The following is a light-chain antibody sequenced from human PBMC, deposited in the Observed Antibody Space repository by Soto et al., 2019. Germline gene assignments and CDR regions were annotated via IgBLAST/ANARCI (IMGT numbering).Light chain of an antibody. Sequence: QSVLTQPPSASGSPGQSVTISCTGTSSDVGGYKYVSWYQQHPGKALKLMIFEVHKRPSGVPDRFSGSKSGNTASLTVSGLQAEDEADYYCSSYGGTNNLLFGGGTKLTVL. V-gene: IGLV2-8*01. J-gene: IGLJ2*01. CDR1: SSDVGGYKY. CDR2: EVH. CDR3: SSYGGTNNLL.